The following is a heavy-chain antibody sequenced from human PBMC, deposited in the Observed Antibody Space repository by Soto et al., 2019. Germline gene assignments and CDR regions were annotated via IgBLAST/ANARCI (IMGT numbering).Heavy chain of an antibody. CDR1: GYTFTSYA. V-gene: IGHV1-3*05. Sequence: QVQLVQSGAEEKKPGASVKVSCKASGYTFTSYAMHWVRQAPGQRLEWMGWINAGNGKTKYSQKFQGRVTITRDTPASTAYMELGRLRSEDTAVYYWARDPSYYGMDVWGQGTTVTVSS. CDR2: INAGNGKT. CDR3: ARDPSYYGMDV. J-gene: IGHJ6*02.